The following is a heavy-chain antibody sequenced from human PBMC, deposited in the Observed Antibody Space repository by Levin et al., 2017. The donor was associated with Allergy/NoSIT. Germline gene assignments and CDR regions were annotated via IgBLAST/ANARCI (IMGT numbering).Heavy chain of an antibody. D-gene: IGHD2-21*01. V-gene: IGHV3-23*01. J-gene: IGHJ4*02. CDR3: ARGGIGEAGGLGY. CDR1: GFTFRSYA. CDR2: IGVSGST. Sequence: GGSLRLSCAASGFTFRSYAMTWVRQAPGKGLEWVYSIGVSGSTYYAESVKGRVTISRDNSKNTLNLQMGSLRADDTAVYHCARGGIGEAGGLGYWGQGIVVTVSS.